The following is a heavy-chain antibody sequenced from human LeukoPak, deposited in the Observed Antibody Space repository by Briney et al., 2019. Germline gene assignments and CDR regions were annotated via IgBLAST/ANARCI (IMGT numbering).Heavy chain of an antibody. V-gene: IGHV4-59*01. D-gene: IGHD6-19*01. Sequence: SETLSLTCAVSGGSFSAYYWTWIRQPPGKGLEWIGYIYYSGSTNYNPSLKSRVTISVDTSKNQFSLKLSSVTAADTAVYYCARDRGWSYGDYYYGMDVWGQGTTVTVSS. CDR1: GGSFSAYY. CDR3: ARDRGWSYGDYYYGMDV. J-gene: IGHJ6*02. CDR2: IYYSGST.